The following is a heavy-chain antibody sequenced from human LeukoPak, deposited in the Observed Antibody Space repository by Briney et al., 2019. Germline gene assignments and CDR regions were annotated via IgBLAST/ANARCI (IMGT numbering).Heavy chain of an antibody. J-gene: IGHJ6*02. CDR2: IYYSGST. CDR3: ARMYDSSGYYHYYYGMDV. Sequence: SETLSLTCTVSGGSISSYYWSWIRQPPGKGLEWIGYIYYSGSTNYNPSLKSRVTISVDTSKNQFSLKLSSVTAADTAVYYCARMYDSSGYYHYYYGMDVWGQGTTVTVSS. D-gene: IGHD3-22*01. V-gene: IGHV4-59*01. CDR1: GGSISSYY.